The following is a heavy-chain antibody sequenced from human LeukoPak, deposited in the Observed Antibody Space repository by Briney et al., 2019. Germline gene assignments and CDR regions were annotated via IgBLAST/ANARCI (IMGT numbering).Heavy chain of an antibody. J-gene: IGHJ4*02. CDR1: GFTFSTYA. Sequence: GGSLRLSCTASGFTFSTYAMHWLRPAPGKGLEWVALFSYDGSNKYYADSVKGRFTISRDNSKKSLYLQMNSLRAEDTAVYYCARAKEGFSGFDYLFDYWGQGTLVTVSS. CDR2: FSYDGSNK. D-gene: IGHD5-12*01. V-gene: IGHV3-30-3*01. CDR3: ARAKEGFSGFDYLFDY.